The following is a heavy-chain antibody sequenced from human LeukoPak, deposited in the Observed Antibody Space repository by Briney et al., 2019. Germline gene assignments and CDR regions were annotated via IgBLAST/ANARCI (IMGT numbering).Heavy chain of an antibody. CDR3: ARGSSNSFDY. CDR2: ISYDGSNK. V-gene: IGHV3-30*03. J-gene: IGHJ4*02. D-gene: IGHD2-2*01. Sequence: GGSLRLSCAASGFTFSRYGMHWVRQAPGKGLEWVAVISYDGSNKYYADSVKGRFTISRDNAKNSLYLQMNSLRAEDTAVYYCARGSSNSFDYWGQGTLVTVSS. CDR1: GFTFSRYG.